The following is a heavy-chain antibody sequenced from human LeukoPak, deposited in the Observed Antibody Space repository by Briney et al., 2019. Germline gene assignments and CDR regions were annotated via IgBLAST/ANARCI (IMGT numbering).Heavy chain of an antibody. Sequence: SETLSLTCTVSGGSISSSGYYWGWIRQPPGKGLEWIASIYYSGSTYYNPSLKSRVTISVDTSKNQFSLKLSSVTAADTAVYYCARGCSSTSCYTYAFDIWGQGTMVTASS. CDR2: IYYSGST. CDR1: GGSISSSGYY. CDR3: ARGCSSTSCYTYAFDI. D-gene: IGHD2-2*02. V-gene: IGHV4-39*01. J-gene: IGHJ3*02.